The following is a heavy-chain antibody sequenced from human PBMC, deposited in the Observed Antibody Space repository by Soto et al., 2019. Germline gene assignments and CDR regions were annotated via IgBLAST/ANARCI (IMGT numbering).Heavy chain of an antibody. J-gene: IGHJ3*02. CDR1: GYTFTSYG. D-gene: IGHD5-12*01. CDR2: SSAYNGNT. CDR3: ARVLDIVADDAFDI. V-gene: IGHV1-18*01. Sequence: ASVKVSCKASGYTFTSYGISWVRQAPGQGLEWMGWSSAYNGNTNYAQKLQGRVTMTTDTSTSTAYMELRSLRSADTAVYYCARVLDIVADDAFDIWGQGTMVTVSS.